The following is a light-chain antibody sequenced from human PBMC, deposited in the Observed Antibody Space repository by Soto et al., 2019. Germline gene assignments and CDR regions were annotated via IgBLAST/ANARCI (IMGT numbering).Light chain of an antibody. CDR1: QSISSSF. Sequence: EFVLTQSPGKLSLSPGERATLSCRASQSISSSFLAWYQQKPGQAPRLLIYGASSRATGIPDRFSGGGSGTDFTLTISRLEPEDFAVYYCHQYGSSPFTFGGGTKVEIK. CDR2: GAS. V-gene: IGKV3-20*01. J-gene: IGKJ4*01. CDR3: HQYGSSPFT.